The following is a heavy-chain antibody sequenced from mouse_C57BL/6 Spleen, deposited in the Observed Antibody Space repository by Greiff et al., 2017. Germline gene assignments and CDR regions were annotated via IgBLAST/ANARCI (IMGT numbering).Heavy chain of an antibody. D-gene: IGHD1-1*01. CDR1: GFTFSDYG. Sequence: DVKLQESGGGLVKPGGSLKLSCAASGFTFSDYGMHWVRQAPEKGLEWVAYISSGSSTIYYADTVKGRFTISRDNAKNTLCLQMTSLRSEDTAMYYCARNYYGSSYFDYWGQGTTLTVSS. J-gene: IGHJ2*01. CDR2: ISSGSSTI. V-gene: IGHV5-17*01. CDR3: ARNYYGSSYFDY.